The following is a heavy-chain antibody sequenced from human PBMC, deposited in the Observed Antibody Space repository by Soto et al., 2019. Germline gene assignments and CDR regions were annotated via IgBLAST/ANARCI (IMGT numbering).Heavy chain of an antibody. D-gene: IGHD1-26*01. CDR2: ISGTGVAT. J-gene: IGHJ4*02. CDR1: RFPFSNYA. V-gene: IGHV3-23*01. Sequence: GGSLRLSCSASRFPFSNYAMSWVRQAPGKGLEWVSGISGTGVATYYADSVKGRFTISRDNSKNTAYLQMNSLRAEDTALYYCAKGIGNGYYGFDSWGQGTLVTVSS. CDR3: AKGIGNGYYGFDS.